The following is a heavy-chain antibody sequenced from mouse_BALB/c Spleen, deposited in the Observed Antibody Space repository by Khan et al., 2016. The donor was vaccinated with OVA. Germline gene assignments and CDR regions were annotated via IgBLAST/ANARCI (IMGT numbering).Heavy chain of an antibody. J-gene: IGHJ1*01. V-gene: IGHV9-1*02. Sequence: QIQLVQSGPELKKPGETVKISCKASGYTFTNYGTNLVKQAPGKGLKWMGWTNPYTGEPTYTDDFKGRFAFSLETSASTAYLQINNLKNEDIATYFCARGASYWYFDVWGAGTTVTVAS. CDR2: TNPYTGEP. CDR1: GYTFTNYG. CDR3: ARGASYWYFDV.